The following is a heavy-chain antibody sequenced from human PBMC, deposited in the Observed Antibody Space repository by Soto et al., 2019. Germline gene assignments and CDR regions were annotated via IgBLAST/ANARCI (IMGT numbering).Heavy chain of an antibody. CDR2: INSDGSST. D-gene: IGHD2-15*01. CDR1: GFTFSSYW. CDR3: ARVRRYCSGGSCYSGPFDY. V-gene: IGHV3-74*01. Sequence: EVQLVESGGGLVQPGGSLRLSCAASGFTFSSYWMHWVRQAPGKGLVWVSRINSDGSSTSYADSVKGRFTISRYNAKNRLYLQMNSLRAEDTAVYYCARVRRYCSGGSCYSGPFDYWGQGTLVTVSS. J-gene: IGHJ4*02.